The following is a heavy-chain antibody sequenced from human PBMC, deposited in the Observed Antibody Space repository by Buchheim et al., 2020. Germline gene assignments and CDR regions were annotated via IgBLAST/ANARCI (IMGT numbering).Heavy chain of an antibody. CDR2: ISFDTDNT. CDR1: GFSFSSYG. Sequence: QVHLVESGGGVVQPGRSLRVSCAASGFSFSSYGMHWVRQAPGKGLEWVALISFDTDNTYYTDSVKGRFTITRDNSKNTLSLQMNRLRVEDTAVYYCARGGITNYYYYGLDVWGQGTT. V-gene: IGHV3-30*03. D-gene: IGHD1-1*01. J-gene: IGHJ6*02. CDR3: ARGGITNYYYYGLDV.